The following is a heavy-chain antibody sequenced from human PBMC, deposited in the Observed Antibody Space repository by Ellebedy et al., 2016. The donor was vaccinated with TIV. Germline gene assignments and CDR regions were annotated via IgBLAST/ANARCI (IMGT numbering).Heavy chain of an antibody. Sequence: MPSETLSLTCTVSGDSISSSSYYWGWIRPLPGKGLEWIGSIYYSGSTYYNPSLKSRVTISVDTSKNQFSLKLSAVTAADTAAYYCARPPIVGGTVAFDYWGQGILVTVSS. D-gene: IGHD1-26*01. CDR1: GDSISSSSYY. J-gene: IGHJ4*02. CDR3: ARPPIVGGTVAFDY. V-gene: IGHV4-39*01. CDR2: IYYSGST.